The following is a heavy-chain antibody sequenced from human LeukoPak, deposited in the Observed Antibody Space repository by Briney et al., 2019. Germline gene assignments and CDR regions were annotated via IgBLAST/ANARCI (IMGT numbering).Heavy chain of an antibody. CDR3: ARDSGWYGGGWFDP. V-gene: IGHV4-59*01. CDR2: IYYSGST. J-gene: IGHJ5*02. Sequence: SETLSLTCTVSGGSISSYYWSWIRQPPGKGLEWIGYIYYSGSTNYNPSLTSRVTISVDTSKNQFSLKLSSVTAADTAVYYCARDSGWYGGGWFDPWGQGTLVTVSS. D-gene: IGHD6-19*01. CDR1: GGSISSYY.